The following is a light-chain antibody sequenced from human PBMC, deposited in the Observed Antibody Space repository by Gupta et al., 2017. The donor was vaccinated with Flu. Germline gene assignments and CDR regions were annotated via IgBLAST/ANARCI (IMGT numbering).Light chain of an antibody. CDR3: SSYAATNNLV. CDR1: SSDVGVYNY. J-gene: IGLJ3*02. V-gene: IGLV2-8*01. Sequence: QSALPQPPSASGSPGHSVTISCTGTSSDVGVYNYVSWYQQHPGKAPKLIISEVTKRPSGIPDRFSGSKSGDTASLTVSGLKAEDEADYYCSSYAATNNLVFGGGTRLTVL. CDR2: EVT.